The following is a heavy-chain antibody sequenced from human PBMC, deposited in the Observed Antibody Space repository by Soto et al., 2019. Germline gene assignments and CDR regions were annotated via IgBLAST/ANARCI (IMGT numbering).Heavy chain of an antibody. J-gene: IGHJ3*02. V-gene: IGHV3-11*01. D-gene: IGHD2-15*01. Sequence: GSSLRLCCSSSIYPVIDYYVIWIRQAPGKGLEWVSYISSSGTGIYYGDSVKGRFTISRDSAKNSLYLQMNSLRAEDTAVYYCARAYSDAFDIWGQGTMVNVS. CDR2: ISSSGTGI. CDR3: ARAYSDAFDI. CDR1: IYPVIDYY.